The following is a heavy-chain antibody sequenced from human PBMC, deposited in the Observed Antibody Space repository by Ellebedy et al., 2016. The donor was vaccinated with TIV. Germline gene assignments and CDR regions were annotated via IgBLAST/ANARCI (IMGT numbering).Heavy chain of an antibody. V-gene: IGHV1-3*04. D-gene: IGHD2-15*01. CDR3: ARDLPECSGGSCYYGWFDP. CDR2: INTGNGDT. J-gene: IGHJ5*02. Sequence: AASVKVSCKASGYTFTSYAMHWVRQAPGQRFEWMGWINTGNGDTKYSQKFQGRVTINRDTSENTAYMELSSLGSEDTAVYYCARDLPECSGGSCYYGWFDPWGQGTLVTVSS. CDR1: GYTFTSYA.